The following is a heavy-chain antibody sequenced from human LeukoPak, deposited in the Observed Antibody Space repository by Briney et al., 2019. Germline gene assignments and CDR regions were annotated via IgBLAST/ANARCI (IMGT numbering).Heavy chain of an antibody. V-gene: IGHV1-46*01. CDR2: INPSGGST. J-gene: IGHJ5*02. CDR3: AISIAAAGTANWFDP. Sequence: ASVKVSCKASAYTFTSYYMHWVRQAPGQGLEWMGIINPSGGSTSYAQKFQGRVTMTRDTSTSTVYMELSSLRSEDTAVYYCAISIAAAGTANWFDPWGQGTLVTVSS. CDR1: AYTFTSYY. D-gene: IGHD6-13*01.